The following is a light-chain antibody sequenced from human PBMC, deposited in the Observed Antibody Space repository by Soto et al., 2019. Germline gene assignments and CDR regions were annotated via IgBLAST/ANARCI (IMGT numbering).Light chain of an antibody. V-gene: IGKV3-15*01. Sequence: ETVMTQSPATLSASPGERVPLSCRASQSVSTNLAWYQQKPGQAPRLLIYGTSTRATGIPARFSGSGSGTEFTLTISSLQSEDFSVYYCQQYNNWPLTFGGGTKVDIK. CDR1: QSVSTN. J-gene: IGKJ4*01. CDR2: GTS. CDR3: QQYNNWPLT.